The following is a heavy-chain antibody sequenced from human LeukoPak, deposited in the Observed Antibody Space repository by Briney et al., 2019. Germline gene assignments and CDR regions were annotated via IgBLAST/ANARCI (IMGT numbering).Heavy chain of an antibody. J-gene: IGHJ3*02. D-gene: IGHD2-15*01. CDR1: GYTFTSYY. Sequence: ASVKASCTASGYTFTSYYMHWVRQAPGQGLEWMGIINPSGGSTSYAQKFQGRVTMTRDMSTSTVYMELSSLRSEDTAVYYCARDARYCSGGSCYDAFDIWGQGTMVTVSS. CDR2: INPSGGST. CDR3: ARDARYCSGGSCYDAFDI. V-gene: IGHV1-46*01.